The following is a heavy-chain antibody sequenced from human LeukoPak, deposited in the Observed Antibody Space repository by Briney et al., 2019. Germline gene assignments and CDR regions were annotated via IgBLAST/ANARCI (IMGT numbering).Heavy chain of an antibody. CDR3: ARETPVARGAFYGMDV. J-gene: IGHJ6*02. CDR1: GFTFSSYS. V-gene: IGHV3-13*01. CDR2: ISHDGDT. Sequence: GGSLRLSCAASGFTFSSYSMNWVRQAPGKGLEWVSSISHDGDTYYSASVKGRFTISRENAENSLYLQMDSLTAGDTAVYSCARETPVARGAFYGMDVWGQGTPVTVSS. D-gene: IGHD3-10*01.